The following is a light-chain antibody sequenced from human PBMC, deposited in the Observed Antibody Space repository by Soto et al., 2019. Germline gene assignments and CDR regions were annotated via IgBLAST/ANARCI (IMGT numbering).Light chain of an antibody. V-gene: IGLV2-14*01. Sequence: QSVLTQPASVSGSPGQTITISCTGTNSDVGAYDYVSWYQQHPGKVPKLLIYEVTNRPSGVSDRFSGSKSDNTASLTISGLRAEDEADYYCNSFTHSNTWMFGGGTKLTVL. CDR1: NSDVGAYDY. J-gene: IGLJ3*02. CDR3: NSFTHSNTWM. CDR2: EVT.